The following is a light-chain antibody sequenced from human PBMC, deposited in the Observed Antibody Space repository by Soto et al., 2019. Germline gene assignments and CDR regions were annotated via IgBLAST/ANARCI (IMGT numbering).Light chain of an antibody. CDR1: QSVRSN. CDR3: QQYNDWPGT. Sequence: EIVMTQSPGTLSVSPGERATLSCRASQSVRSNLAWYQQNPGQAPRLLIYGASTRATGIPARFSGSGSGTELTLTISSLQSEDFGVYYCQQYNDWPGTFGQGTTLEVK. V-gene: IGKV3-15*01. J-gene: IGKJ2*01. CDR2: GAS.